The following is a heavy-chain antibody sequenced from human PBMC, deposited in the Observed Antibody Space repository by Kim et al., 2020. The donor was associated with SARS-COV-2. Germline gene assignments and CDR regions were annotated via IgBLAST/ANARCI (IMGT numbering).Heavy chain of an antibody. CDR3: ARVVDSGYSDY. CDR1: GGSVNGYY. Sequence: SETLSLTCSVSGGSVNGYYWSWIRRPPGRGLEWIGYVRYTGTINYNPSLKSRVTIAADTSKNLFSLSLTSVTTADTAVYYCARVVDSGYSDYWGRGTLVIVSS. V-gene: IGHV4-59*02. D-gene: IGHD6-19*01. J-gene: IGHJ4*02. CDR2: VRYTGTI.